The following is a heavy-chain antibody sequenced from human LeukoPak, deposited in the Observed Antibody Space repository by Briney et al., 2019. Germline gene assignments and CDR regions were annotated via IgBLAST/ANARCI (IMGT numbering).Heavy chain of an antibody. CDR2: IYTSGST. D-gene: IGHD4-17*01. CDR3: AINGDYFDY. CDR1: GGSISSGSYY. Sequence: PSQTLSLTCTVSGGSISSGSYYWSWIRQPAGKGLEWIGRIYTSGSTSYNPSLKSRVTISVDTSKNQFSLKLSSVTAADTAVYYCAINGDYFDYWGQGTLVTVSS. V-gene: IGHV4-61*02. J-gene: IGHJ4*02.